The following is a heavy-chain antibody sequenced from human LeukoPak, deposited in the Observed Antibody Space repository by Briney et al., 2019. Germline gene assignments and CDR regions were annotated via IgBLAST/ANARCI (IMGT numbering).Heavy chain of an antibody. CDR2: ISGSGDST. CDR3: AKLAEYFQH. V-gene: IGHV3-23*01. CDR1: GFTFSTYA. Sequence: GGSLRLSCAASGFTFSTYAVNWVRQAPGKGLEWVSTISGSGDSTYYADSVKGRFTISRDNSKNTLYLQMNSLRAEDTAVYYCAKLAEYFQHWGQGTLVTVSS. J-gene: IGHJ1*01.